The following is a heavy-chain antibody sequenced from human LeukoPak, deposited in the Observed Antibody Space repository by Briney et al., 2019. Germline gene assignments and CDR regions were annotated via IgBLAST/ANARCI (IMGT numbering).Heavy chain of an antibody. D-gene: IGHD5-12*01. CDR3: ARGKYGGYFIDY. CDR2: IKPDGSDT. V-gene: IGHV3-74*01. CDR1: GFTFTTHW. J-gene: IGHJ4*02. Sequence: GGSLRLSCGASGFTFTTHWIHWVRQAPGKGLVWGSRIKPDGSDTNYADSVKGRFTISRDNAKNTVYLQMNSLRAEDTAVYYCARGKYGGYFIDYWGQGTLVTVSS.